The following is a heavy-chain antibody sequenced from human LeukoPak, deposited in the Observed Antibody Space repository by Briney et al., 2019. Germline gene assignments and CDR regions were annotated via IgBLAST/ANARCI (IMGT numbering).Heavy chain of an antibody. D-gene: IGHD3-10*01. CDR1: GFTLSSYS. CDR3: VRDPYGSGSYYYDY. V-gene: IGHV3-48*01. J-gene: IGHJ4*02. CDR2: ISSSSGTI. Sequence: GGSLRLSCAASGFTLSSYSMNWVRQAPGKGLEWVSFISSSSGTIYYADSVKGRFTISRDNAKNSLYLQMNSLRAEDTAVYYCVRDPYGSGSYYYDYWGQGTLVTVSS.